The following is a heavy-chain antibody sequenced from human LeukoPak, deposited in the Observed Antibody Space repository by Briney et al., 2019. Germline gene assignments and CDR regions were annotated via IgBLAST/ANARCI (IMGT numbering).Heavy chain of an antibody. CDR3: VSTPPGSYGYGDFDY. Sequence: EASVKVSCKASGYTFTSYYMHWVRQAPGQGLEWMGIINPSGGSTSYAQKFQGRVTMTRDTSTSTVYMELSSLRSEDTAVYYCVSTPPGSYGYGDFDYWGQGTLVTVSS. V-gene: IGHV1-46*01. J-gene: IGHJ4*02. D-gene: IGHD5-18*01. CDR2: INPSGGST. CDR1: GYTFTSYY.